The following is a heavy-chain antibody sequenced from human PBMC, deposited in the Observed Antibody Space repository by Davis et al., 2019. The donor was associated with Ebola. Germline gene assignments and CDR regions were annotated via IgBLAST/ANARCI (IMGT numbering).Heavy chain of an antibody. CDR1: LITLSSYA. J-gene: IGHJ6*02. Sequence: GESPKTPCTDSLITLSSYAMTWVRQAPGKGLEWVSAISGSGGSTYYADSVKGRFTISRDNSKKTLYLQMSRLRSDDTAVYFCARGGITMMIVPRDYYYGLDVWGQGTTVTVSS. CDR3: ARGGITMMIVPRDYYYGLDV. V-gene: IGHV3-23*01. CDR2: ISGSGGST. D-gene: IGHD3-22*01.